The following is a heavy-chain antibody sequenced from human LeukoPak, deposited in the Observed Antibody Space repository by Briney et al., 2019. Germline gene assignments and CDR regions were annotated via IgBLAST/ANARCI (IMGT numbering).Heavy chain of an antibody. Sequence: PGGSLRLSCAASGFTFSSYGMHWVRQAPGKGLEWVAVIWYDGSNKYYADSVKGRFTISRDNSKNTLYLQMNSLRAEDTAVYYCANSQVGGSGSYYDLGYYYYGMDVWGQGTTVTVSS. J-gene: IGHJ6*02. CDR3: ANSQVGGSGSYYDLGYYYYGMDV. CDR1: GFTFSSYG. CDR2: IWYDGSNK. V-gene: IGHV3-33*06. D-gene: IGHD3-10*01.